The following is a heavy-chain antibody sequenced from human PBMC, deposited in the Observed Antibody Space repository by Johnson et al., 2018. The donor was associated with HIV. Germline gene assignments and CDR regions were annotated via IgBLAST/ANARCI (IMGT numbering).Heavy chain of an antibody. CDR2: ISYDGNDK. J-gene: IGHJ3*01. Sequence: QVQLVESGGGVVQPGRSLTLSCAPSGFTFTTYIMHWVRQAPGKGLEWVAFISYDGNDKKYADLVKGRITITRDNSKNTLSLQLHSLRPEDTAVYYCAWGGDCSGGRCYLHDAFDVWGQGTLVTVSS. D-gene: IGHD2-15*01. CDR3: AWGGDCSGGRCYLHDAFDV. V-gene: IGHV3-30*04. CDR1: GFTFTTYI.